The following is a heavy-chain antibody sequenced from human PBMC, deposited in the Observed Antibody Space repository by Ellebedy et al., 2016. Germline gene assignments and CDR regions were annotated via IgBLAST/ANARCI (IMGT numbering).Heavy chain of an antibody. CDR2: ISDSGGDT. Sequence: GESLKISXAASGFTFSNNAMNWLRQAPGKGLQWVLSISDSGGDTYYADSVKGRFTISRDNSKNTLYLQMNSLRAEDTAVYYCAKDHRVGSRRSYFQHWGQGTLVTVSS. J-gene: IGHJ1*01. D-gene: IGHD2-2*01. V-gene: IGHV3-23*01. CDR1: GFTFSNNA. CDR3: AKDHRVGSRRSYFQH.